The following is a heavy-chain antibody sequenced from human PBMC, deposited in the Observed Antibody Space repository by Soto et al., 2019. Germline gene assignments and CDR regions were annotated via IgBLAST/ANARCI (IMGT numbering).Heavy chain of an antibody. CDR2: VDTAGYT. CDR3: AREIASPGNWYFDL. CDR1: GFTFSRHD. Sequence: EVQLVESGGGLVQPGESLTLSCAASGFTFSRHDMHWVRQVSGKGLEWVSGVDTAGYTYYPVSVKGRFTISRDNAKNSIYLQMSGLGATDKAVYYCAREIASPGNWYFDLWGRGTQVTVSS. V-gene: IGHV3-13*04. D-gene: IGHD3-3*02. J-gene: IGHJ2*01.